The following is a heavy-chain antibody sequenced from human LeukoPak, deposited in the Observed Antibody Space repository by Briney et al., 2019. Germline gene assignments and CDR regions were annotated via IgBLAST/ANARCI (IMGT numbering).Heavy chain of an antibody. CDR3: ARDPTTGTTGFDY. Sequence: GGSLRLSCAASGFTFSSYSMNWVRQAPGKGLEWVSSISSSSSSYIYYADSVKGRFTISRDNAKNSLYLQMNSLRAEDTAVYYCARDPTTGTTGFDYWGQGTLVTVSS. J-gene: IGHJ4*02. D-gene: IGHD1-1*01. CDR2: ISSSSSSYI. CDR1: GFTFSSYS. V-gene: IGHV3-21*01.